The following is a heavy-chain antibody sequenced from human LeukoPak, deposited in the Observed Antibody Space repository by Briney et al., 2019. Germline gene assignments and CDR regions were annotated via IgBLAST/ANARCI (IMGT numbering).Heavy chain of an antibody. CDR2: IFYSGST. V-gene: IGHV4-31*03. D-gene: IGHD3-10*01. J-gene: IGHJ5*02. CDR3: ARGRKYMVRGVPFPCWFDP. Sequence: SQNLSLTGTVSAGSVNSGDYYWRWIRQHPGKALEWIGHIFYSGSTYYTPSLKSRVTISIDASKKQFSLKLRSVTAADTAVYYCARGRKYMVRGVPFPCWFDPWGQGTLVTVSS. CDR1: AGSVNSGDYY.